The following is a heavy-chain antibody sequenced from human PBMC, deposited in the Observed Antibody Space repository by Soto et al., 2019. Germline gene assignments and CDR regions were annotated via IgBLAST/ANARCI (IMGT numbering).Heavy chain of an antibody. J-gene: IGHJ6*03. Sequence: EVQLVESGGGLVQPGGSLRLSCAASGFTFSNYWMYWVRQAPGKGLEWVSRINSDGSVSSYADSVKGRLTISRDNVKNTLYLQMDSLRDEDTAVYYCARGDCVGGSCYSLAGFFYYYMDAWCKWTTVTVFS. CDR2: INSDGSVS. V-gene: IGHV3-74*02. D-gene: IGHD2-15*01. CDR3: ARGDCVGGSCYSLAGFFYYYMDA. CDR1: GFTFSNYW.